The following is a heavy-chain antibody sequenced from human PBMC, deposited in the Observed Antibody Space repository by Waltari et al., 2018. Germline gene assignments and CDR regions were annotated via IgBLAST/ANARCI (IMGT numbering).Heavy chain of an antibody. D-gene: IGHD3-10*01. Sequence: EAQLVESGGGFVQPGGSLRLSCAASGFTFSSYSMSWVRQAPGKGLESVSAISGGGGSTYYADSVKGRFTISRDNSKKTLYLQMNSLRAEDTAVYYCAKTGAPRYYYYMDVWGKGTTVTVSS. CDR2: ISGGGGST. J-gene: IGHJ6*03. CDR1: GFTFSSYS. V-gene: IGHV3-23*04. CDR3: AKTGAPRYYYYMDV.